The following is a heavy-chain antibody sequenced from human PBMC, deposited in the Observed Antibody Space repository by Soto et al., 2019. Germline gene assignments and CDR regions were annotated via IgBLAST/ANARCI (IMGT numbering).Heavy chain of an antibody. CDR1: GFTFSSYA. J-gene: IGHJ6*02. D-gene: IGHD3-10*01. V-gene: IGHV3-30-3*01. CDR2: ISYDGSNK. Sequence: LRLSCAASGFTFSSYAMHWVRQAPGKGLEWVAVISYDGSNKYYADSVKGRFTISRDNSKNTLYLQMNSLRAEDTAVYYCARDLAWFGELYYYYYGMDVWGQGTTVTVSS. CDR3: ARDLAWFGELYYYYYGMDV.